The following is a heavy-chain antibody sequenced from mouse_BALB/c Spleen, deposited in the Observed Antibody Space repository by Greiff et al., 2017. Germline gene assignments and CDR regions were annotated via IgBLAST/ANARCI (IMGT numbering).Heavy chain of an antibody. J-gene: IGHJ3*01. D-gene: IGHD2-3*01. CDR3: TRIYDGYGFAY. CDR1: GFTFSSYT. CDR2: ISSGGSYT. V-gene: IGHV5-6-4*01. Sequence: EVKLQESGGGLVKPGGSLKLSCAASGFTFSSYTMSWVRQTPEKRLEWVATISSGGSYTYYPDSVKGRFTISRDNAKNTLYLQMSSLKSEDTAMYYCTRIYDGYGFAYWGQVTLVTVSA.